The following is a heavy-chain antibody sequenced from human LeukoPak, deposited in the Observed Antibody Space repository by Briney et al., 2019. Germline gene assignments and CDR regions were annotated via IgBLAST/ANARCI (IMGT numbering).Heavy chain of an antibody. Sequence: SETLSLTCTVSGGSISSGSYYWSWIRQPAGKGLEWIGRIYTSGSTNYNPSLKSRVTISVETSKNQFSLKLSSVTAADTAVYYCAREKKDIVVVPAAIPDYWGQGTLVTVSS. CDR3: AREKKDIVVVPAAIPDY. D-gene: IGHD2-2*02. J-gene: IGHJ4*02. CDR2: IYTSGST. CDR1: GGSISSGSYY. V-gene: IGHV4-61*02.